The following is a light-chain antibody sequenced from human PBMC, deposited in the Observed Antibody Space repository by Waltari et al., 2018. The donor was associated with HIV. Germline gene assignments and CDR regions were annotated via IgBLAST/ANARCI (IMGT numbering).Light chain of an antibody. J-gene: IGKJ5*01. CDR3: LQSDSYPLT. V-gene: IGKV1-9*01. CDR2: GAS. CDR1: RDVSNF. Sequence: DIQLTQSPSFLSASVGDRVSITCRASRDVSNFLAWYQKKPGTAPKLLIYGASTLQSGVPSRFGGSGSGAQFTLTINSLQPDDFATYYCLQSDSYPLTFGQGTRL.